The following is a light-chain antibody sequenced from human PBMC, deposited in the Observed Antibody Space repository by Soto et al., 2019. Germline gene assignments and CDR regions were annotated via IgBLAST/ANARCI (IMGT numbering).Light chain of an antibody. CDR1: QSVNTY. J-gene: IGKJ4*01. CDR2: NAS. CDR3: QRRTSWPLT. V-gene: IGKV3-11*01. Sequence: ERVVILAPSTMSIAREKRATGKSVASQSVNTYLGWYQQRPGQAPILLIYNASNRATGIPARLRGSGSGTDFTLTICTLEPEYFAVYYCQRRTSWPLTIGRGTKVDIK.